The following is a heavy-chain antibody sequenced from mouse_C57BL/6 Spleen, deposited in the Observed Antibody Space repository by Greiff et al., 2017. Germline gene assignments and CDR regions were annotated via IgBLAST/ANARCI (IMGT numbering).Heavy chain of an antibody. J-gene: IGHJ2*01. CDR2: ISGGGGNT. CDR1: GFTFSSYT. V-gene: IGHV5-9*01. D-gene: IGHD1-1*01. CDR3: ARNYGRDYFDD. Sequence: EVQLVESGGGLVKPGGSLKLSCAASGFTFSSYTMSWVRQTPEKRLEWAATISGGGGNTYYPDSVKGRFTISRDNAKNTLYLQMSSLRSEDTALYYCARNYGRDYFDDWGQGTTLTVSS.